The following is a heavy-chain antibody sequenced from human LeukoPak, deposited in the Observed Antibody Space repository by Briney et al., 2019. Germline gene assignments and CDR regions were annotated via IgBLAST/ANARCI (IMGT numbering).Heavy chain of an antibody. Sequence: SVKVSCKASGGTFSSYAISWVRQAPGQGLEWMGGIIPIFGTANYAQKFQGRVTITTDESTSTAYMELSSLRSENTAVYYCARGGGPRYSYGFDYWGQGTLVTVSS. V-gene: IGHV1-69*05. J-gene: IGHJ4*02. CDR2: IIPIFGTA. CDR3: ARGGGPRYSYGFDY. D-gene: IGHD5-18*01. CDR1: GGTFSSYA.